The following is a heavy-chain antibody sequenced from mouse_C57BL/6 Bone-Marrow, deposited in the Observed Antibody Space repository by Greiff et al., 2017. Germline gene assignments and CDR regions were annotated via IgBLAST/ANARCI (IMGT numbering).Heavy chain of an antibody. D-gene: IGHD2-4*01. CDR2: IDPENGDT. Sequence: EVQLQQSGAELVRPGASVKLSCTASGFNIKDDYMHWVKQRPEQGLEWIGWIDPENGDTEYASKFPGQATITADTSSSTAYMQLSSLTSEDSAVYYCAREHYDYDVAWFAYWGQGTLVTVSA. J-gene: IGHJ3*01. CDR3: AREHYDYDVAWFAY. V-gene: IGHV14-4*01. CDR1: GFNIKDDY.